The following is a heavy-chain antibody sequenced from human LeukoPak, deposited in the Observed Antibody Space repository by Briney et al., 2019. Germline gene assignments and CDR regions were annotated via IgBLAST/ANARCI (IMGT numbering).Heavy chain of an antibody. CDR3: ARVTYGSGNFYYYYMDV. Sequence: ASVKVSCKASGYTFTSYDINWVRQATGQGLEWMGWMNPNSGNTGYAQKFQGRVTMTRNTSISTAYMELSSLRSEDTAVYYCARVTYGSGNFYYYYMDVWGKGTTVTVSS. J-gene: IGHJ6*03. CDR1: GYTFTSYD. V-gene: IGHV1-8*01. D-gene: IGHD3-10*01. CDR2: MNPNSGNT.